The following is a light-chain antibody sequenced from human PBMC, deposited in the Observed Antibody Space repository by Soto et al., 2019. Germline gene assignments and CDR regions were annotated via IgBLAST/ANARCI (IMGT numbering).Light chain of an antibody. J-gene: IGLJ7*01. CDR2: YNN. Sequence: QSVLTQPPSASGTPGQRVSMSCSGSSSNIGSNTVNWYQQFPGTAPKLLIYYNNQRPSGVPDRFSGSKSGTSASLAISGLQSEDEADYYCSTWDDSLNAAVFGGGTQLTVL. CDR3: STWDDSLNAAV. CDR1: SSNIGSNT. V-gene: IGLV1-44*01.